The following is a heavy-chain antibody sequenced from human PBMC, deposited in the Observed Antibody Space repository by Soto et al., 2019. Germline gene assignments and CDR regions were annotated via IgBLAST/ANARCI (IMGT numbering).Heavy chain of an antibody. CDR1: GGTFSSYA. D-gene: IGHD3-22*01. CDR3: ARDRDYYDSSGYPRPYYFDY. Sequence: SVKVSCKASGGTFSSYAISWVRQAPGQGLEWMGGIIPIFGTANYAQKFQGRVTITADESTSTAYMELSSLRSEDTAVYYCARDRDYYDSSGYPRPYYFDYWGQGTLVTVSS. J-gene: IGHJ4*02. CDR2: IIPIFGTA. V-gene: IGHV1-69*13.